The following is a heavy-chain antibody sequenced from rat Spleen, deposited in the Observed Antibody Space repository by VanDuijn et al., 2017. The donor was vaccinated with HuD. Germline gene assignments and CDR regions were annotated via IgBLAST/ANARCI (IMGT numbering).Heavy chain of an antibody. CDR2: INPGGGIT. V-gene: IGHV5-19*01. J-gene: IGHJ3*01. CDR3: ARHTGAY. D-gene: IGHD4-1*01. CDR1: GFTFSDFG. Sequence: EVQLVESGGGLVEPGRSLKLSCSASGFTFSDFGMHWIRQAPTKGLEWVASINPGGGITFYRDSVKGRFTVSRDNVKSTLYLQMDSLRSEDTATYYCARHTGAYWGQGTLVTVSS.